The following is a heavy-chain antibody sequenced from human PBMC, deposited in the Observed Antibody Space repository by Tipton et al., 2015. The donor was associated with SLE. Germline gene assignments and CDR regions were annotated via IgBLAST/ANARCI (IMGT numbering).Heavy chain of an antibody. Sequence: VQLVQSGAEVKKPGESLKISCKGSGYSFTSYWISWVRQMPGKGLEWMGRIDPSDSYTNYSPSFQGHVTISADKSISTAYLQWSSLKASDTAMYYCARSSSSSHWWWYFDLWGRGTLVTVSS. CDR2: IDPSDSYT. V-gene: IGHV5-10-1*01. D-gene: IGHD6-13*01. CDR1: GYSFTSYW. CDR3: ARSSSSSHWWWYFDL. J-gene: IGHJ2*01.